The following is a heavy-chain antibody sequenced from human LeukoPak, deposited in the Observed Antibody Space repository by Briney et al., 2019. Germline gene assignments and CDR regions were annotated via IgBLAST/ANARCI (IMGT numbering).Heavy chain of an antibody. CDR1: GFTFSSYA. Sequence: GGSLRLSCAASGFTFSSYAMHWVRQAPGKGLEWVAVISYDGSNKYYADSVKGRFTISRDNSKNTLYLQMNSLRAEDTAVYYCAREYYDILTGYYPLRYWGQGTLVTVSS. J-gene: IGHJ4*02. D-gene: IGHD3-9*01. CDR3: AREYYDILTGYYPLRY. CDR2: ISYDGSNK. V-gene: IGHV3-30-3*01.